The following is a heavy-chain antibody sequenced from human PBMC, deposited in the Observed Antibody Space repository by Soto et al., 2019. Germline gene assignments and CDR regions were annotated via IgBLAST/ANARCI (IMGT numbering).Heavy chain of an antibody. CDR1: GFTFNTQA. J-gene: IGHJ4*02. V-gene: IGHV3-30-3*01. CDR3: ARDLRKFYYFDS. D-gene: IGHD4-17*01. CDR2: ISYDGTKI. Sequence: PGGSLRLSCAASGFTFNTQAMHWVRQAPGKGLEWVAVISYDGTKIYYADSVKGRFTISRDNSKNTLYLQMNSLRAEDTAVYYCARDLRKFYYFDSWGQGTLVTVSS.